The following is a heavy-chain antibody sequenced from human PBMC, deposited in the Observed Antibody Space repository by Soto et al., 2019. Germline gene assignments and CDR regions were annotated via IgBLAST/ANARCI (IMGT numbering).Heavy chain of an antibody. CDR3: ARDRYYYGSGSYYSY. CDR2: IKQDGSEK. Sequence: GGSLRLSCAASGFTFSSYWMSWVRQAPGKGLEWVANIKQDGSEKYYVDSVKGRFTISRDNAKNSLYLQMNSLRAEDTAVYYCARDRYYYGSGSYYSYWGQGTLVTVSS. CDR1: GFTFSSYW. D-gene: IGHD3-10*01. J-gene: IGHJ4*02. V-gene: IGHV3-7*01.